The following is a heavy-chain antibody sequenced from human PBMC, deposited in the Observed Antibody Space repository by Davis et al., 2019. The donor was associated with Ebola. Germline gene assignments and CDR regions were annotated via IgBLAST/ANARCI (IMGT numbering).Heavy chain of an antibody. CDR2: IKQDGSEM. V-gene: IGHV3-7*01. J-gene: IGHJ4*02. Sequence: GGSLRLSCAASGFTFSSYSMNWVRQAPGKGPEWVANIKQDGSEMYYVDSVKGRFTISRDNAKNSLYLQMNSLRAEDTAVYYCAGYGEIFDYWGQGTLVTVSS. CDR3: AGYGEIFDY. D-gene: IGHD3-10*01. CDR1: GFTFSSYS.